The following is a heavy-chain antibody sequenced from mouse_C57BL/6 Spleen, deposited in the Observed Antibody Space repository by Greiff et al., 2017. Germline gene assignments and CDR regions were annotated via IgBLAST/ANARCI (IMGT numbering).Heavy chain of an antibody. D-gene: IGHD1-1*01. Sequence: VQLQQSGPELVKPGASVKISCKASGYTFTDYYMNWVKQSHGKSLEWIGDINPNNGGTSYNQKFKGKATLTVDKSSSTAYMELRSLTSEDSAVYYCARSGSSYLYAMDYWGQGTSVTVSS. J-gene: IGHJ4*01. CDR3: ARSGSSYLYAMDY. CDR2: INPNNGGT. V-gene: IGHV1-26*01. CDR1: GYTFTDYY.